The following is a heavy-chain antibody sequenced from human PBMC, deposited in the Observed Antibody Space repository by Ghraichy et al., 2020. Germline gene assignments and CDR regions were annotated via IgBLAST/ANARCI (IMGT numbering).Heavy chain of an antibody. J-gene: IGHJ6*03. CDR2: TYYRSKWYN. CDR1: GDSVSSNSAA. CDR3: ARGDGSGSYPYYYYYYMDV. D-gene: IGHD3-10*01. Sequence: SQTLSLTCAISGDSVSSNSAAWNWIRQSPSRGLEWLGRTYYRSKWYNDYAVSVKSRITINPDTSKNQFSLQLNSVTPEDTAVYYCARGDGSGSYPYYYYYYMDVWGKGTTVTVSS. V-gene: IGHV6-1*01.